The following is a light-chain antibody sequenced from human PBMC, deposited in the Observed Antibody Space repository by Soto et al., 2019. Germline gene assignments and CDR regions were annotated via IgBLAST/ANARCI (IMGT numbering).Light chain of an antibody. CDR1: QDISNS. CDR2: DAS. J-gene: IGKJ2*01. V-gene: IGKV1-33*01. CDR3: QQYDNLPRYT. Sequence: DIQMTQSPSSLSASVGDRVTITCQASQDISNSLNWYQQKPGKAPKLLIYDASNLATGVPSRFSGSGSGTDFTFTISSLQPEDSATYYCQQYDNLPRYTFGQGTKLEFK.